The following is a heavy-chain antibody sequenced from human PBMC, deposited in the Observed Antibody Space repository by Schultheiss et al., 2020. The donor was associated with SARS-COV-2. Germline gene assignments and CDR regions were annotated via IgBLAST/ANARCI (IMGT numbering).Heavy chain of an antibody. CDR2: IYYSGST. J-gene: IGHJ5*02. CDR3: ARTSRDTIFGVVTQFDP. V-gene: IGHV4-31*03. CDR1: GGSISSGGYY. Sequence: SETLSLTCTVSGGSISSGGYYWSWIRQHPGKGLEWIGYIYYSGSTYYNPSLKSRVTISVDTSKNQFSLKLSSVTVADTAVYYCARTSRDTIFGVVTQFDPWGQGTLVTVSS. D-gene: IGHD3-3*01.